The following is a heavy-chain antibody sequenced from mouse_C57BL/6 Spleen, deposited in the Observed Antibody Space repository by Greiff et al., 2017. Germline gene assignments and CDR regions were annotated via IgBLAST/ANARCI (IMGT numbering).Heavy chain of an antibody. Sequence: QVQLQQSGPGLVQPSQSLSITCTVSGFSLTSYGVHWVRQSPGKGLEWLGVIWSGGSTDYNAAFISRLSISKDNSKSQVFFKMNSLQADDTAIYYCARNGDYDSDYLDYWGQGTTLTVSS. CDR2: IWSGGST. CDR3: ARNGDYDSDYLDY. CDR1: GFSLTSYG. J-gene: IGHJ2*01. D-gene: IGHD2-4*01. V-gene: IGHV2-2*01.